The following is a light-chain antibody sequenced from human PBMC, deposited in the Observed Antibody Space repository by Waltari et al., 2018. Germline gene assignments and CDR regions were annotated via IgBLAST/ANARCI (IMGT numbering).Light chain of an antibody. J-gene: IGLJ2*01. CDR3: SSYPGSVL. V-gene: IGLV2-14*03. CDR2: DVT. Sequence: QSALTQPASVSGSPGQSITLSCTGTSSDVGASNYVPWYQQHPGKAPKLMIYDVTNRPSGVSSRFSGSKSGKTASLTISGLQAEDEADYYCSSYPGSVLFGGGTKLTVL. CDR1: SSDVGASNY.